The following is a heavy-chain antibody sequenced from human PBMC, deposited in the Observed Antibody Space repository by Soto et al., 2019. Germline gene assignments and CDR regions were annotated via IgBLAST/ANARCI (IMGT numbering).Heavy chain of an antibody. J-gene: IGHJ6*02. CDR1: GYSFTNYW. Sequence: PGESLKISCKGSGYSFTNYWIGWVRQMPGKGLEWMGIIYPGDSDTRYSPSFQGQVTISADTSISTAYLQWSSLKASDTAMYYCARSRRGAYSSGWYSLSGYYNYGIDVWGQGTTVTVSS. V-gene: IGHV5-51*01. CDR2: IYPGDSDT. CDR3: ARSRRGAYSSGWYSLSGYYNYGIDV. D-gene: IGHD6-19*01.